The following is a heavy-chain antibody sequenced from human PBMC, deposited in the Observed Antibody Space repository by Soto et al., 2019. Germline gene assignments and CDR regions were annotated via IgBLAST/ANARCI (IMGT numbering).Heavy chain of an antibody. D-gene: IGHD3-3*01. CDR1: GFSFSSYA. J-gene: IGHJ4*02. CDR2: ISGSGGTT. CDR3: ARGDFWSGCDY. Sequence: EVQLLESVGGLVQPGGSLRLSCAASGFSFSSYAMSWVRQSPGKGLEWVSTISGSGGTTNYADSVKGRFTISRDNSKSTLYLQMNSLRADDTAVYYCARGDFWSGCDYWGQGALVTVPS. V-gene: IGHV3-23*01.